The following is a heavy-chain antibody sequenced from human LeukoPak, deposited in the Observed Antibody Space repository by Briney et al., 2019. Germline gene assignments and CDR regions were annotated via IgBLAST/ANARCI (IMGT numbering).Heavy chain of an antibody. CDR1: GFTFSSYS. CDR2: ISSSSSTI. CDR3: ARGLGDSSGNNWFDP. D-gene: IGHD3-22*01. V-gene: IGHV3-48*01. Sequence: GGSLRLSCAASGFTFSSYSMNWVRQAPGKGREWGSYISSSSSTIYYADSVKGRFTISRDNAKNSLYLQMNSPRAEDVAVCYCARGLGDSSGNNWFDPWGQGTLVTLSS. J-gene: IGHJ5*02.